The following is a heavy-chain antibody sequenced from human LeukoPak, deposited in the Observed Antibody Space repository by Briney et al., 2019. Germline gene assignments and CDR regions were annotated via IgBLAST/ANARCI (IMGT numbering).Heavy chain of an antibody. CDR3: ARGIRRSGTYYYYMDI. J-gene: IGHJ6*03. CDR1: GYSISSGYY. V-gene: IGHV4-38-2*02. CDR2: IYHSGST. D-gene: IGHD1-26*01. Sequence: SETLSLTCTVSGYSISSGYYWGWIRQPPGKGLEWIGSIYHSGSTYYNPSLKSRVTISVDTSKNQFSLKLSSVTAADTAVYYCARGIRRSGTYYYYMDIWGKGTTVTVSS.